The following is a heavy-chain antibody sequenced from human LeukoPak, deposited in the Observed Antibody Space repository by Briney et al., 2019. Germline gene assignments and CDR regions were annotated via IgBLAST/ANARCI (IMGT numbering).Heavy chain of an antibody. V-gene: IGHV4-4*09. D-gene: IGHD1-26*01. CDR3: ARLWRSSGSPTAFDI. CDR2: ISTSGST. J-gene: IGHJ3*02. CDR1: GGSMSSYY. Sequence: SETLSLTCTVSGGSMSSYYWSWIRQPPGKGLEWIGYISTSGSTNYNPSLKSRVTISVDTSKNQFSLKLSSVTVADTAVYYCARLWRSSGSPTAFDIWAQGTMVTVSS.